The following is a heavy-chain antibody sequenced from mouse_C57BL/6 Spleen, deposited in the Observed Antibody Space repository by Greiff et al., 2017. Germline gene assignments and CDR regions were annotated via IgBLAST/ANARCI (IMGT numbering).Heavy chain of an antibody. CDR2: INPSNGGT. D-gene: IGHD1-1*01. CDR3: ARSPYYYGGAY. V-gene: IGHV1-53*01. CDR1: GYTFTSYW. Sequence: VQLQQPGTELVKPGASVQLSCKASGYTFTSYWIHWVKQMPGPGLEWIGNINPSNGGTNYNEKFQIKATLTVDKSSSPAYIQLSSLTSEHSAVDYCARSPYYYGGAYWGQVTLVTVSA. J-gene: IGHJ3*01.